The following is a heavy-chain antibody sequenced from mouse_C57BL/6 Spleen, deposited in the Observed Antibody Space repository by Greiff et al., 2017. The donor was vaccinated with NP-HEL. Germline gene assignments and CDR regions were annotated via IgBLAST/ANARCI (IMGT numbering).Heavy chain of an antibody. CDR3: TRDTLYYGSSLYYFDY. V-gene: IGHV1-15*01. D-gene: IGHD1-1*01. CDR1: GYTFTDYE. J-gene: IGHJ2*01. CDR2: IDPETGGT. Sequence: VQLQQSGAELVRPGASVTLSCKASGYTFTDYEMHWVKQTPVHGLEWIGAIDPETGGTAYNQKFKGKAILTADKSSSTAYMELRSLTSEDSAVYYCTRDTLYYGSSLYYFDYWGQGTTLTVSS.